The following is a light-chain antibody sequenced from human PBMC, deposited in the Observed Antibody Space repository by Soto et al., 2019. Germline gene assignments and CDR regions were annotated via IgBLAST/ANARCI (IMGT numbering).Light chain of an antibody. J-gene: IGKJ5*01. CDR3: QQRSNWLTIT. CDR2: DAS. V-gene: IGKV3-11*01. Sequence: EIVLAQAAATRPISPVERAYLCCXXSQSVSSYLAWYQQKPGQAPRLLIYDASNRATGIPARFSGSGSGTDFTLTISSLEPEDFAVYYCQQRSNWLTITFGQGTRLEIK. CDR1: QSVSSY.